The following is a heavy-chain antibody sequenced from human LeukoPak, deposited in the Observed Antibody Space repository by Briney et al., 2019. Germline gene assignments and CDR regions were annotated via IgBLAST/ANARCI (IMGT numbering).Heavy chain of an antibody. Sequence: PGGSLRLSCAASGFIFSSYSMNWVPHAPGKGLEWVSSISSTSTYIHYAGSLKGRFTISRDNARNSLYLQINSLRVEDRAVYSCARVQRGEMATFDYWGRGTLVTVSS. D-gene: IGHD5-24*01. V-gene: IGHV3-21*01. CDR1: GFIFSSYS. CDR2: ISSTSTYI. J-gene: IGHJ4*02. CDR3: ARVQRGEMATFDY.